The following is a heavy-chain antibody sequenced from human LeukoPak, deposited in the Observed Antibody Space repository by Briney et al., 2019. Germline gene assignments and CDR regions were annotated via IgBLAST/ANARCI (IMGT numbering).Heavy chain of an antibody. CDR2: MSPNSGDT. Sequence: ASVKVSCKASGGTFSSYAISWVRQATGQRPEWMGWMSPNSGDTGYAQKFQDRVTMTRNTSISTAYMELSSLRSDDTAVYYCARGPPNWGYDYWGPGTLVTVSS. CDR1: GGTFSSYA. D-gene: IGHD7-27*01. CDR3: ARGPPNWGYDY. V-gene: IGHV1-8*02. J-gene: IGHJ4*02.